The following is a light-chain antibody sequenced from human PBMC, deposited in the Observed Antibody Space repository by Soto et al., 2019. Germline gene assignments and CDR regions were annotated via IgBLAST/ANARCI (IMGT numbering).Light chain of an antibody. CDR2: DVS. Sequence: QSALTQPASVSGSPGQSITISCTGTSSDVGDYNYVSWYQQHPGKAPKLMIYDVSNRPSGVSNRFSGSKSGSTASLTISGLQAEDEADYYCSSYTIITTRVFGTGTKVTVL. J-gene: IGLJ1*01. CDR3: SSYTIITTRV. V-gene: IGLV2-14*01. CDR1: SSDVGDYNY.